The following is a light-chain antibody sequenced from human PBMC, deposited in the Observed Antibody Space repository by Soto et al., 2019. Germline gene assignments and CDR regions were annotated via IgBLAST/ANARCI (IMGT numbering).Light chain of an antibody. V-gene: IGKV1-9*01. Sequence: DIQLTQSPSFLSASVGDRVTITCRASQGISNYLAWYQQKPGEAPKLLIYAASTLQRGVPSRFSGSGSGTEFTLTIDSLQPEDFATYYCQHFNSSPYTFGQGTKVEIK. CDR3: QHFNSSPYT. CDR2: AAS. J-gene: IGKJ2*01. CDR1: QGISNY.